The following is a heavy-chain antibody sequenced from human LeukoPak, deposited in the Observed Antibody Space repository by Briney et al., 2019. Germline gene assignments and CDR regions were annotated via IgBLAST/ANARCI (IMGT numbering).Heavy chain of an antibody. V-gene: IGHV3-9*01. CDR2: ISWNSGSI. Sequence: GGSLRLSCAASGFTFDDYAMHWVRQAPGKGLEWVSGISWNSGSIGYADSVKGRFTISRDNAKNSLYLQMNSLRAEDTAVYYCARYSSNWHSADYWGQGTLVTVSS. D-gene: IGHD6-13*01. CDR3: ARYSSNWHSADY. J-gene: IGHJ4*02. CDR1: GFTFDDYA.